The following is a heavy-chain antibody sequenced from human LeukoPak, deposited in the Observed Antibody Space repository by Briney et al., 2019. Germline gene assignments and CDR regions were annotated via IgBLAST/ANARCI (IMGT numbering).Heavy chain of an antibody. CDR2: IYTSGST. CDR1: GGSISSYY. Sequence: SETLSLTYTVSGGSISSYYWSWIRQPPGKGLEWIGYIYTSGSTNYNPSLKSRVTISVDTSKNQFSLKLSSVTAADTAVYYCARRTLYYDFWSGSHPGAFDIWGQGTMVTVSS. J-gene: IGHJ3*02. D-gene: IGHD3-3*01. CDR3: ARRTLYYDFWSGSHPGAFDI. V-gene: IGHV4-4*09.